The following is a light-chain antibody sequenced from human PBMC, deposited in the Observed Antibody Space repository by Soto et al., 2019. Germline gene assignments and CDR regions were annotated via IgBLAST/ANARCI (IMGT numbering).Light chain of an antibody. CDR2: DAS. CDR3: QQYNNWPVT. J-gene: IGKJ3*01. CDR1: QSVSSN. V-gene: IGKV3-15*01. Sequence: EIVMTQSPATLSVSPGERATLSCRASQSVSSNLAWYQQKPGQAPRLLIYDASTSATGIPARFSGSGSGTEFTLTIRSLQSEDFAVYYCQQYNNWPVTFGPATKVDIK.